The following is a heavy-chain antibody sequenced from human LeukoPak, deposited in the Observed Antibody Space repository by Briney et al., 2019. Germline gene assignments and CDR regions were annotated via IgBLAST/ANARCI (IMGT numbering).Heavy chain of an antibody. CDR1: GGSISSYY. CDR3: ASYDYTSAYYFDY. V-gene: IGHV4-59*01. J-gene: IGHJ4*02. CDR2: IYYSGST. D-gene: IGHD4-11*01. Sequence: SETLSLTCTVSGGSISSYYWSWIRQPPGKGLEWIGYIYYSGSTNYNPSLKSRVTISVETSKNQFSLKLSSVTAADTAVYYCASYDYTSAYYFDYWGQGTLVTVSS.